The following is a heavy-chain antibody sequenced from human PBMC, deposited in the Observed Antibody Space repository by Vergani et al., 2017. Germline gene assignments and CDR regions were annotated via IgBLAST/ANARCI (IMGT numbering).Heavy chain of an antibody. J-gene: IGHJ5*02. Sequence: EVQLVQSGAEVKKPGESLKISCKGSGYRFTSYWNGWVRQMPGKGLEWMGIIYPGDSDTRYSPSFQGQVTIPADQSIGTAYLQWSSLKASDTAMYYCARVTPYCGSGSYSLGWFDPWGQGTLVTVSS. CDR2: IYPGDSDT. CDR1: GYRFTSYW. V-gene: IGHV5-51*01. D-gene: IGHD3-10*01. CDR3: ARVTPYCGSGSYSLGWFDP.